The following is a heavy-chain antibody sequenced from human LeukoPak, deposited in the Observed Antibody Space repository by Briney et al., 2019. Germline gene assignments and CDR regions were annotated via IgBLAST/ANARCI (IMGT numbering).Heavy chain of an antibody. J-gene: IGHJ5*02. CDR1: GFTFSSYA. CDR2: ISGSGGST. D-gene: IGHD6-13*01. Sequence: GGSLRLSCAASGFTFSSYAMSWVRQAPGKGLEWVSAISGSGGSTYYADSAKGRFTISRDNSKNTLYLQMNSLRAENTAVYDCAKDLRKIAAAPEGLDPWGPGTLVTVSP. V-gene: IGHV3-23*01. CDR3: AKDLRKIAAAPEGLDP.